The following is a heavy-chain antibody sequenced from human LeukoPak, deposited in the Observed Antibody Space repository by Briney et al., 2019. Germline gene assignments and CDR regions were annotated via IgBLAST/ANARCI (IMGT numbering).Heavy chain of an antibody. CDR2: IRSDTTSK. CDR3: AKDRDGSGTYEKFLDV. D-gene: IGHD3-10*01. J-gene: IGHJ6*02. CDR1: GFTFSYYA. V-gene: IGHV3-30*02. Sequence: PGGSLRLSCATSGFTFSYYAMHWVRQAPGRGLEWVALIRSDTTSKYYADSVKGRFTVSRDNSKNTLYLQMNSLRPEDTAVYHCAKDRDGSGTYEKFLDVGGQGTMVTVSS.